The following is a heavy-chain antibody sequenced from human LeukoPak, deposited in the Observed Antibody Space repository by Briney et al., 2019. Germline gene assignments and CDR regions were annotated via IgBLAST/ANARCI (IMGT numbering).Heavy chain of an antibody. Sequence: HPGGSLRLSCAASGFTFSFYAMTWVRQAPGKGLEWVSSIDGRGSPTYYADSVKGRFTISRDNSKNTLYLLLNSLRAEDTAVYYCARFRDFWRWGQGTLVTVSS. V-gene: IGHV3-23*01. CDR2: IDGRGSPT. CDR1: GFTFSFYA. D-gene: IGHD3-3*01. CDR3: ARFRDFWR. J-gene: IGHJ4*02.